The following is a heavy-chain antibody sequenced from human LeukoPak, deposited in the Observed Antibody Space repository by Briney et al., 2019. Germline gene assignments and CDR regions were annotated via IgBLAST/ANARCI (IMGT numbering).Heavy chain of an antibody. D-gene: IGHD3-10*01. J-gene: IGHJ4*02. V-gene: IGHV4-34*01. CDR3: ARSPWYYYGSGSYYNAPKYFDY. CDR2: INHSGST. CDR1: GGSFSGYY. Sequence: SETLSLTCAVYGGSFSGYYWSWIRQPPGKGLEWIGEINHSGSTNHNPSLKSRVTISVDTSKNQSSLKLSSVTAADTAVYYCARSPWYYYGSGSYYNAPKYFDYWGQGTLVTVSS.